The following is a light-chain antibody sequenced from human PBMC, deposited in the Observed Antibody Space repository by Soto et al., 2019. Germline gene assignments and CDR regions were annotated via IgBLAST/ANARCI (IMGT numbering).Light chain of an antibody. CDR3: ASYATSNTVL. CDR1: RSDIGGYNY. J-gene: IGLJ2*01. V-gene: IGLV2-14*03. CDR2: DVS. Sequence: QSGLTQPASVSGSPGQSITISCTGTRSDIGGYNYVSWYQQHPGKAPKLMIYDVSDRPSGVSNRFSGSNSGNTASLTISGLQAEEEADYYCASYATSNTVLFGGGTKLTVL.